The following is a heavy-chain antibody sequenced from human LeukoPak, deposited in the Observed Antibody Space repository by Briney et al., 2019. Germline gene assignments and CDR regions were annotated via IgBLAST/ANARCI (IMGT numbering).Heavy chain of an antibody. CDR2: INPDYSDI. Sequence: GESLKISCKGSGYSFTSYWIGWVRQMPGKGLEWMGIINPDYSDIRYSPSFQGQVTISADKSISTAYLQWSSLKASDTAIYYCARHDKGYSGYVTLDYWGQGTLVTVSS. CDR3: ARHDKGYSGYVTLDY. J-gene: IGHJ4*02. CDR1: GYSFTSYW. D-gene: IGHD5-12*01. V-gene: IGHV5-51*01.